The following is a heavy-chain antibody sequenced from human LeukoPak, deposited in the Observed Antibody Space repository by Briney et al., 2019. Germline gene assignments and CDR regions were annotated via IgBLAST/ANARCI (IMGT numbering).Heavy chain of an antibody. V-gene: IGHV3-53*01. Sequence: GGSLRLSCAASGFTVISNYMSWVRQAPGKGLEWVSVIYSGGSTYYADSVKGRFTISRDNSKNTLYLQMNSLRAEDTAVYYCARIGLEVPAANYCGQGTLVTVSS. J-gene: IGHJ4*02. CDR1: GFTVISNY. D-gene: IGHD2-2*01. CDR2: IYSGGST. CDR3: ARIGLEVPAANY.